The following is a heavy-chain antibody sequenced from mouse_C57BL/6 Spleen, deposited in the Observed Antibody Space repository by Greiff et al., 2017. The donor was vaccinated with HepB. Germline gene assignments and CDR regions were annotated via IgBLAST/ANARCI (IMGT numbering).Heavy chain of an antibody. CDR2: ISNGGGSN. CDR1: GFTFSDYY. V-gene: IGHV5-12*01. CDR3: ARHSMVATWFAY. D-gene: IGHD2-2*01. J-gene: IGHJ3*01. Sequence: EVKLVESGGGLVQSGGSLKLSCAASGFTFSDYYMYWVRPTPEKRLEWVAYISNGGGSNYYPDTVKGRFTISRDNAKNTLYLQMSRLKSEDTAMYYCARHSMVATWFAYWGQGTLVT.